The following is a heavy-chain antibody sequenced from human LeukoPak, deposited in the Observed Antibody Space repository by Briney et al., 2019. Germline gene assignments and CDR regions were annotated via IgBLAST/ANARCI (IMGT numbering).Heavy chain of an antibody. Sequence: PSETLPLTCTVSGGSISSYYWSWIRQPPGKGLEWIGYIYYSGSTNYNPPLKSRVTISVDTSKNQFSLKLSSVTAADTAVYYCARSGDYDSSGYNFDYWGQGTLVTVSS. CDR3: ARSGDYDSSGYNFDY. V-gene: IGHV4-59*01. D-gene: IGHD3-22*01. J-gene: IGHJ4*02. CDR1: GGSISSYY. CDR2: IYYSGST.